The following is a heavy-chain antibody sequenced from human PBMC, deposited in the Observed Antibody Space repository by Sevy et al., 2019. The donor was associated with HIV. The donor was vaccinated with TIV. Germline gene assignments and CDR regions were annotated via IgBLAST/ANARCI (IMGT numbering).Heavy chain of an antibody. CDR1: GGSFTSPY. Sequence: SETLSLTCTVSGGSFTSPYWNWIRQPPGKGLEWIANINYNGHINYNPSLKSRVTLSLDTSKNQFSLRLSSVTAADTAMYYCAGGNAWGRGYSWGQGTLVTVSS. J-gene: IGHJ4*02. V-gene: IGHV4-59*08. D-gene: IGHD1-26*01. CDR3: AGGNAWGRGYS. CDR2: INYNGHI.